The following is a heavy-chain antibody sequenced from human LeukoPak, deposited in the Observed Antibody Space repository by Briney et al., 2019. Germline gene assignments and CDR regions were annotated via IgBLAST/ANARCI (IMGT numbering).Heavy chain of an antibody. CDR2: IYYSGST. CDR1: GGSFSGYY. Sequence: PSETLSLTCAVYGGSFSGYYWSWIRQPPGKGLEWIGYIYYSGSTNYNPSLKSRVTISVDTSKNQFSLKLSSVTAADTAVYYCARVGVDYGDYDYYYGMDVWGQGTTVTVSS. CDR3: ARVGVDYGDYDYYYGMDV. V-gene: IGHV4-59*01. D-gene: IGHD4-17*01. J-gene: IGHJ6*02.